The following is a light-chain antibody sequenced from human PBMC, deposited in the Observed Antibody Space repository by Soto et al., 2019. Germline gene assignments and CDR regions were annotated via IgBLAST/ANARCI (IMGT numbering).Light chain of an antibody. CDR2: AAS. Sequence: ESQMTQSPSSLSASVGDRVTITCRASQSISSYLNWYQQKPGKAPKLLIYAASFLQSGVPSRFTGSGSGTDFTLTISSLQPEDFATYYCQQRKTFGQGTKVEIK. J-gene: IGKJ1*01. CDR1: QSISSY. V-gene: IGKV1-39*01. CDR3: QQRKT.